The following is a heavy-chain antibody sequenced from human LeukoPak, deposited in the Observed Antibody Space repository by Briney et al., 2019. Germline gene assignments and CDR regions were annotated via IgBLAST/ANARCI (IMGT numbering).Heavy chain of an antibody. CDR1: GFTFSSYR. CDR3: ARDRRYYDSSGYYY. D-gene: IGHD3-22*01. V-gene: IGHV3-21*01. Sequence: GGSLRLSCAASGFTFSSYRMSWVRQAPGKGLGGVSSISSSSSYIYYADSVKGRFTISRDNAKNSMYLQMNSLRAEDTAVYYCARDRRYYDSSGYYYWGQGTLVTVSS. J-gene: IGHJ4*02. CDR2: ISSSSSYI.